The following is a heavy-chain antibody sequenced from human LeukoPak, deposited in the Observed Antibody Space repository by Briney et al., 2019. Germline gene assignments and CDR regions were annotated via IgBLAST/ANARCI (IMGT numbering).Heavy chain of an antibody. J-gene: IGHJ4*02. CDR3: AKGRYCGGDCYSYYFEY. D-gene: IGHD2-21*02. CDR2: IYSGGST. CDR1: GFTVSSNY. Sequence: GGSLRLSCAASGFTVSSNYMSWVRQAPGKGLEWVSVIYSGGSTYYADSVKGRLTISRDNSKNTLYLQINSLRAEDTAVYYCAKGRYCGGDCYSYYFEYWGQGTLVAVSS. V-gene: IGHV3-53*01.